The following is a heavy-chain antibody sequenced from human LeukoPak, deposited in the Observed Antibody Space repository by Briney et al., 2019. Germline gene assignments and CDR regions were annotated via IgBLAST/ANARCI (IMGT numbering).Heavy chain of an antibody. CDR1: GFTFSGSA. CDR2: IESKANNYAT. Sequence: PGGSLRLSCAASGFTFSGSAMHWVRQASGKGLEWVGRIESKANNYATIYAASVKGRVTFSRDDSTSTAYLQMNSLKTEDTAIYYCTSEPYYYAVNWGQGTLVTVAS. V-gene: IGHV3-73*01. CDR3: TSEPYYYAVN. D-gene: IGHD3-10*01. J-gene: IGHJ4*02.